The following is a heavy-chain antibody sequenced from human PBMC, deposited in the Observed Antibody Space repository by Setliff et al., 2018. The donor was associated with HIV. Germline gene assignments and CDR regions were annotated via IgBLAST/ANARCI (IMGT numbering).Heavy chain of an antibody. CDR3: ARGCHPRVGAYYYGSGSPRGSYYYYYMDV. CDR1: GGSISTSY. D-gene: IGHD3-10*01. V-gene: IGHV4-59*12. J-gene: IGHJ6*03. Sequence: PSETLSLTCTVSGGSISTSYWNWIRQPPGKGLEWIAYINHSGSTNYNPSLKSRVTISVDTSKNQFSLKLSSVTAADTAVYYSARGCHPRVGAYYYGSGSPRGSYYYYYMDVWGKGTTVTVSS. CDR2: INHSGST.